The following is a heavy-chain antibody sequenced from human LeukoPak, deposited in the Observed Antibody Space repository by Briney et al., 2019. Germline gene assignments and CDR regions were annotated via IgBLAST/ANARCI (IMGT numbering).Heavy chain of an antibody. CDR3: ATARGFTAARRPRYFDY. J-gene: IGHJ4*02. CDR1: GGSISSSSHY. Sequence: SETLSLTCTVSGGSISSSSHYWGWIRQPPGKVLEWIGSIHYSGSTKYNPSLKIGVTISVATSKNQFSLKLRSVPAADTAVYYCATARGFTAARRPRYFDYWGQGTLVTVSS. CDR2: IHYSGST. V-gene: IGHV4-39*07. D-gene: IGHD6-6*01.